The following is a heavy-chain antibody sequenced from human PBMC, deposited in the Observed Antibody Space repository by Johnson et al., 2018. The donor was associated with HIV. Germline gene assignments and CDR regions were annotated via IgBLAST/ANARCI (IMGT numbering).Heavy chain of an antibody. Sequence: QVQLVESGGGLVKPGGSLRLSCAASGFTFSDYYMTWIRQAPGKGLEWVSYISSSGGTIYYTDSVKGRFTISRDNAKNSLYLHMNSLRAEDTAVYYCATVWRNEGRQAFDVWGQGTMVTVSS. CDR3: ATVWRNEGRQAFDV. J-gene: IGHJ3*01. CDR2: ISSSGGTI. D-gene: IGHD1-1*01. V-gene: IGHV3-11*04. CDR1: GFTFSDYY.